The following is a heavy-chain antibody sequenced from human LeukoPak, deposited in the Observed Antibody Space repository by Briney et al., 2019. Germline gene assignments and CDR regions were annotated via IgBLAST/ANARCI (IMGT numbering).Heavy chain of an antibody. CDR1: RFTFDDYG. CDR3: ARDNSYDSSGYYYVGIDY. Sequence: PGGSLRLSCAASRFTFDDYGMSWVRQAPGKGLEWVSGINWNGGSTGYADSVKGRFTISRDNAKNSLYLQMNNLRAEDTAVYYCARDNSYDSSGYYYVGIDYWGQGTLVTVSS. J-gene: IGHJ4*02. V-gene: IGHV3-20*04. D-gene: IGHD3-22*01. CDR2: INWNGGST.